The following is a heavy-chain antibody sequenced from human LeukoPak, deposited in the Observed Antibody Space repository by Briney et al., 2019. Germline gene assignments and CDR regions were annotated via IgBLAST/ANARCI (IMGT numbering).Heavy chain of an antibody. CDR2: IYYSGST. CDR1: GGSISSSSYY. Sequence: PSETLSLACTVSGGSISSSSYYWGWIRQPPGKGLEWIGNIYYSGSTYYNPSLKSRVTISVDTSKNQFSLKLSSVTAADTAVYYCAFYTVTRDRGWFDPWGQGTLVTVSS. V-gene: IGHV4-39*07. CDR3: AFYTVTRDRGWFDP. J-gene: IGHJ5*02. D-gene: IGHD4-17*01.